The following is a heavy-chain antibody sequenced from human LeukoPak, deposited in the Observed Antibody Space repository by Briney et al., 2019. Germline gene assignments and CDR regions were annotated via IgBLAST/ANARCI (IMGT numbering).Heavy chain of an antibody. Sequence: PGGSLRLSCAASGFTFSSYSMNWVRQAPGKGLEWVSYISSSSSTIYYADSVKGRFTISRDNAKNSLYLQMNSLRAEDTAVYYCARLVNRRDGYKFGLGAFDIWGRGTMVTVSS. J-gene: IGHJ3*02. CDR1: GFTFSSYS. V-gene: IGHV3-48*04. D-gene: IGHD5-24*01. CDR3: ARLVNRRDGYKFGLGAFDI. CDR2: ISSSSSTI.